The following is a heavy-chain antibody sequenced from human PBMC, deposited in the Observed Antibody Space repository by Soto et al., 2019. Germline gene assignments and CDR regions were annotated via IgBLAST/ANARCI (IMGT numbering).Heavy chain of an antibody. D-gene: IGHD2-15*01. CDR1: GFTVSSHA. J-gene: IGHJ3*02. V-gene: IGHV3-23*01. CDR2: VTADGGT. CDR3: APHVSCSGGSCQYDAFAI. Sequence: EVQVLESGGGLVQPGGSLRLSCEGSGFTVSSHAMTWIRQAPGKGPEWVSTVTADGGTYYADSVKGRFAMSRDTSENTLYLQMSSLGAEDTAAYYCAPHVSCSGGSCQYDAFAIRGQGTRVTVSS.